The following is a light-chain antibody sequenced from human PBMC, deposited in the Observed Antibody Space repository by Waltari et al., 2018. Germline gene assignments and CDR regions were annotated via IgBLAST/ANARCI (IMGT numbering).Light chain of an antibody. J-gene: IGLJ2*01. V-gene: IGLV1-47*01. CDR2: RND. Sequence: QSVLTQPPSASGLPGQRVIISCSGTSFNIGYNFVFWYRQNPGAAPKPLIYRNDQRPSGVPDRFSGSKSGTSASLAISGLRSEDEGDYYCAAWDGSVSAHVVFGGGTSVTVL. CDR1: SFNIGYNF. CDR3: AAWDGSVSAHVV.